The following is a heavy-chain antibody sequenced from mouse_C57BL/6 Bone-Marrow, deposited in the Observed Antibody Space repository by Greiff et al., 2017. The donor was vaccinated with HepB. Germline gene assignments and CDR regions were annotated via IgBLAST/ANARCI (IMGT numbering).Heavy chain of an antibody. CDR3: ARGELPGYFDV. V-gene: IGHV1-69*01. D-gene: IGHD3-3*01. J-gene: IGHJ1*03. CDR1: GYTFTSYW. Sequence: QVQLQQPGAELVMPGASVKLSCKASGYTFTSYWMHWVKQRPGQGLEWIGEIDPSDSYTNYNQKFKGKSTSTVDKSSSTAYMQLSSLTSEDSAVYYCARGELPGYFDVWGTGTTVTVSS. CDR2: IDPSDSYT.